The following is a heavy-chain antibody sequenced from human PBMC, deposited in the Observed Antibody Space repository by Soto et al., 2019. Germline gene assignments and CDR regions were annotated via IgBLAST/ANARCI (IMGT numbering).Heavy chain of an antibody. V-gene: IGHV4-4*02. Sequence: QVQLQESGPGLVKPSGTLSLTCAVSGGSISSSNWWSWVRQPPGKGLEWIGEIYHSGSTNYNPSLKSRATISVDKSKNQFSLKLSSVTAADTSVYYCARVDLCGGDCYYFDYWGQGTLVTVSS. CDR3: ARVDLCGGDCYYFDY. CDR2: IYHSGST. D-gene: IGHD2-21*02. CDR1: GGSISSSNW. J-gene: IGHJ4*02.